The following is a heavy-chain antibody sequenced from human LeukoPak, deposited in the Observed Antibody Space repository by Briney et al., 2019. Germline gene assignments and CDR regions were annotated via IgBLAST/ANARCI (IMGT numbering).Heavy chain of an antibody. Sequence: SSETLSLTCTVSGDSINSLDLWSWVRQPPGKGLEWIGEMYLSGTTHSNPSVKRRVTISIDKSKNQFFLNLSSVTAADTAVYYCAGLVGRYSSGLYYYCFDYWGQGTLVTVSS. CDR1: GDSINSLDL. CDR3: AGLVGRYSSGLYYYCFDY. J-gene: IGHJ4*02. CDR2: MYLSGTT. V-gene: IGHV4-4*02. D-gene: IGHD3-22*01.